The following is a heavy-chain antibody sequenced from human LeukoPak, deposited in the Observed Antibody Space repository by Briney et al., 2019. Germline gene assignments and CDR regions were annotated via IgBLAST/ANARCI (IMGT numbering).Heavy chain of an antibody. CDR1: GYSFTSYW. CDR2: IYPGDSDT. V-gene: IGHV5-51*01. D-gene: IGHD1-26*01. J-gene: IGHJ3*02. CDR3: ARTVGATSDAFDI. Sequence: GESLKISRKGSGYSFTSYWIGWVRQMPGKGLEWMGIIYPGDSDTRYSPSFQGQVTISANKSISTAYLQWSSLKASDTAMYYCARTVGATSDAFDIWGQGTMVTVSS.